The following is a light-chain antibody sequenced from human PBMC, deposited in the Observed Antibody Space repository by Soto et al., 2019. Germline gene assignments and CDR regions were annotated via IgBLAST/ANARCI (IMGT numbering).Light chain of an antibody. V-gene: IGKV3-20*01. Sequence: EIVLTQSPVTLSLSPGERATLSCRASQSVSSDLAWYHQKPGQAPRLLIYGASTRATGIPARFSGSGSGTDFTLTISRLEPEDFAVYYCQQYGSSPVTFGQGTKVDNK. CDR1: QSVSSD. J-gene: IGKJ1*01. CDR3: QQYGSSPVT. CDR2: GAS.